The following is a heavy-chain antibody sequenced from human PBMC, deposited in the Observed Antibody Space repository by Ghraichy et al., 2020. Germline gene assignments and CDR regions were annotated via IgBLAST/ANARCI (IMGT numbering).Heavy chain of an antibody. D-gene: IGHD1-14*01. CDR1: GFGIRSYW. J-gene: IGHJ4*02. CDR3: GRASSSAEPTGAA. CDR2: IDRDGSGP. Sequence: GESLRLSCEVTGFGIRSYWMHWVRQTPGKGLEWVSRIDRDGSGPSYADFVKGRFTISRDNARNILYLQMNSLTSEDTAVYYCGRASSSAEPTGAAWGQGTLVTVSS. V-gene: IGHV3-74*01.